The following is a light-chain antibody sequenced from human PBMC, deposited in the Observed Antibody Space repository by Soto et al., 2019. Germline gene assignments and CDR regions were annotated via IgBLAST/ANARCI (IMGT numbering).Light chain of an antibody. CDR3: QQRSNWPS. V-gene: IGKV3-11*01. CDR1: QNVNSY. CDR2: DAS. J-gene: IGKJ4*01. Sequence: EIVLTQSPATLSLSPGERANLSCRASQNVNSYLAWYQQKPGQAPRLLIYDASNRAPGIPARFSGSGSGTDLTLTISSLEPEDFAVYYCQQRSNWPSFGGGTKVEIK.